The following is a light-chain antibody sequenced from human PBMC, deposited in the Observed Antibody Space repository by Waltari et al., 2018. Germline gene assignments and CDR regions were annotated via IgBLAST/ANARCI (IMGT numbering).Light chain of an antibody. J-gene: IGKJ1*01. CDR1: QSVSIY. Sequence: IVLTQSTGTLSLSPGERATLSCRASQSVSIYLAWYQQKPGHAPRLLIYHTSTRATGIPDRFSGSGSGTDFSLTISGLEPEDFAVYYCQHYKNLPVSFGQGTRVEIK. V-gene: IGKV3-20*01. CDR3: QHYKNLPVS. CDR2: HTS.